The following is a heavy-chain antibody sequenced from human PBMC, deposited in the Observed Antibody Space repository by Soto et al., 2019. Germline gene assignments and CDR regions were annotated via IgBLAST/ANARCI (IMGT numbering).Heavy chain of an antibody. CDR1: GGSFSGYY. J-gene: IGHJ5*02. CDR3: TGEVIAAAGHNWYDP. CDR2: INHSGST. D-gene: IGHD6-13*01. V-gene: IGHV4-34*01. Sequence: ASETLSLTCAVYGGSFSGYYWSWIRQPPGKGLEWIGEINHSGSTNYNPSLKSRVTISVDTSKNQFSLKLSSVTAADTAVYYCTGEVIAAAGHNWYDPWGQGTLVTVSS.